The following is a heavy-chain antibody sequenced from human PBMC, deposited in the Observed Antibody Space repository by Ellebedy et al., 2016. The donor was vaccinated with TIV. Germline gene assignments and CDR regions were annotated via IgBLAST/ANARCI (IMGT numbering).Heavy chain of an antibody. CDR1: GFTFSDSV. J-gene: IGHJ4*02. D-gene: IGHD6-19*01. V-gene: IGHV3-73*01. Sequence: GESLKISXAASGFTFSDSVMHWVRQASGKGLEWVGRIGRKANSYATLYAASIKGRFTISRDDSKNTAYLQMNSLKTEDTAVYYCTRPAGYSSGFGANWGQGTLVTVSS. CDR2: IGRKANSYAT. CDR3: TRPAGYSSGFGAN.